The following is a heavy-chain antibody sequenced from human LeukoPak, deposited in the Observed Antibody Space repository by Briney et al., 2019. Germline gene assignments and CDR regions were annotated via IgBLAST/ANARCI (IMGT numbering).Heavy chain of an antibody. CDR3: ARSPRRFSSGYGGYNWFDP. CDR1: GYSENFYG. CDR2: ISAQHGQT. Sequence: ASVKVSCKTSGYSENFYGITWVRQVAGQGLEWMGGISAQHGQTEYAPNSQDRVTMTTDTYTNTAYMELRSLRSDDTAVYYCARSPRRFSSGYGGYNWFDPWGQGTLVTVSS. J-gene: IGHJ5*02. V-gene: IGHV1-18*01. D-gene: IGHD3/OR15-3a*01.